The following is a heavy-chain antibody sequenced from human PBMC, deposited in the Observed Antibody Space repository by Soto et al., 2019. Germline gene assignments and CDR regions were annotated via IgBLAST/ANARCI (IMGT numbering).Heavy chain of an antibody. CDR1: GGSISSGGYY. CDR3: ARARGYYYDSSGYSHYNWFDP. CDR2: IYYSGST. D-gene: IGHD3-22*01. V-gene: IGHV4-31*03. J-gene: IGHJ5*02. Sequence: LSLTCTVSGGSISSGGYYWSWIRQHPGKGLEWIGYIYYSGSTYYNPSLKSRVTISVDTSKNQFSLKLSSVTAADTAVYYCARARGYYYDSSGYSHYNWFDPWGQGTLVTVSS.